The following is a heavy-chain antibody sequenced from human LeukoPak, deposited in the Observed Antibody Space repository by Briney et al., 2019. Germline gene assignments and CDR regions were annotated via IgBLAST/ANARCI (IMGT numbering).Heavy chain of an antibody. CDR3: ARDRGGSGRYYLDY. D-gene: IGHD6-19*01. Sequence: GGSLRLSCTASKFTFSTYAMHWVRQAPGKGLEWVAAISYDGTKKYYADSVKGRINISRDNSKNTVYLQMSNITAEDTAMYHCARDRGGSGRYYLDYWGQGTLVTVSS. J-gene: IGHJ4*02. CDR2: ISYDGTKK. V-gene: IGHV3-30-3*01. CDR1: KFTFSTYA.